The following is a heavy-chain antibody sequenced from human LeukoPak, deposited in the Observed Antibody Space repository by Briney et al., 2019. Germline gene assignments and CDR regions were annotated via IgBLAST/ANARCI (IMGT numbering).Heavy chain of an antibody. J-gene: IGHJ3*02. Sequence: PSETLSLTCTVSGDSISTSNSYWGWIRQPPGKGLEWIGSIYYSGNTYYNASLKSRVTISVDTSKDQFFLKLTSVTAADTAVYYCARRVDAAWGPTPFDIWGQGTMVTVSS. D-gene: IGHD3-16*01. V-gene: IGHV4-39*07. CDR2: IYYSGNT. CDR1: GDSISTSNSY. CDR3: ARRVDAAWGPTPFDI.